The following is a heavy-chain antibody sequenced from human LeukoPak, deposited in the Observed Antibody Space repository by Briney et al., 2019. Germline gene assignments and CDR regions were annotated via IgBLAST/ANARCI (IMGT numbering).Heavy chain of an antibody. J-gene: IGHJ4*02. D-gene: IGHD2-15*01. CDR1: GYTFTGYY. CDR3: ASGPSLGTTHPYFDY. CDR2: VNPNNGGT. V-gene: IGHV1-2*02. Sequence: ASVKVSCKVSGYTFTGYYMHWLRRAPGQGLEWMGWVNPNNGGTNYAQRFQGRVTVTRDTSISTAYMELSRLRFDDTAVYYCASGPSLGTTHPYFDYWGQGTLVTVSS.